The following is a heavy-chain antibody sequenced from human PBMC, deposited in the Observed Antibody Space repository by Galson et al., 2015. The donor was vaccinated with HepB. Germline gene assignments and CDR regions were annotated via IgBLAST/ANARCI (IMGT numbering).Heavy chain of an antibody. V-gene: IGHV1-18*01. CDR3: ASTGYCSSTSCYGGTLTLDY. Sequence: SVKVSCKASGYTFTSYGISWVRQAPGQGLEWMGWISAYNGNTNYAQKLQGRDTMTTDTSTSTAYMELRSLRSDDTAVYYCASTGYCSSTSCYGGTLTLDYWGQGTLVTVSS. J-gene: IGHJ4*02. CDR2: ISAYNGNT. D-gene: IGHD2-2*01. CDR1: GYTFTSYG.